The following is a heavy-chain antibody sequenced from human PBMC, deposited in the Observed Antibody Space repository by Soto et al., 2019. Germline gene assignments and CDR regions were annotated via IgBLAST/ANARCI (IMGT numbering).Heavy chain of an antibody. V-gene: IGHV3-23*01. CDR1: GFTFSSYA. CDR2: ISGSGGST. J-gene: IGHJ3*02. Sequence: EVQLLESGGGLVQPGGSLRLSCAASGFTFSSYAMSWVRQAPGKGLEWVLAISGSGGSTYYADSVKGRFTISRDNSKNTLYLQMNSLRAEDTAVYYCAKDSMVTTFPNDAFDIWGQGTMVTVSS. CDR3: AKDSMVTTFPNDAFDI. D-gene: IGHD4-17*01.